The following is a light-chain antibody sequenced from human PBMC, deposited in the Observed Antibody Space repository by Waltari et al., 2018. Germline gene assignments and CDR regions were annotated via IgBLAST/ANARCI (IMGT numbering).Light chain of an antibody. CDR3: QQYNDWPPLT. J-gene: IGKJ4*01. CDR2: EAS. V-gene: IGKV3-15*01. CDR1: QSVSTK. Sequence: EIVMTQSPGTLSVSPGDRVTISCRASQSVSTKLAWYQKKPGQPPRLLIYEASRRATGIPTRFSGSGSGTEFTLTISSLQSEDFAVYLCQQYNDWPPLTFGGGTKVEIK.